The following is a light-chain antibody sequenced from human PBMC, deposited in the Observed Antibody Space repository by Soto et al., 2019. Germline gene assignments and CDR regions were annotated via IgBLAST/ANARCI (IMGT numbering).Light chain of an antibody. Sequence: IQLTQSPSSLSAPVGDRVTITCRASQGISSYLAWFQQKPGRAPNLLIYGASTLQSGVPSRFSGSASGTEFTLTISSLQPEDFATYYCQQVSGYPLNFGGGTKVDIK. J-gene: IGKJ4*01. CDR1: QGISSY. V-gene: IGKV1-9*01. CDR2: GAS. CDR3: QQVSGYPLN.